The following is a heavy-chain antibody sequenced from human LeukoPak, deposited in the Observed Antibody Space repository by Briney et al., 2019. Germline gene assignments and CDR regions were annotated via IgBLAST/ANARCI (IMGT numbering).Heavy chain of an antibody. CDR1: GFTFSSYG. CDR3: AKDDGQFGVIHFDY. V-gene: IGHV3-30*02. D-gene: IGHD3-3*01. CDR2: IRYDGSNK. J-gene: IGHJ4*02. Sequence: GGSLRLSCAASGFTFSSYGMHWVRQAPGKGLGWVAFIRYDGSNKYYADSVKGRFTISRDNSKNTLYLQMNSLRAEDTAVYYCAKDDGQFGVIHFDYWGQGTLVTVSS.